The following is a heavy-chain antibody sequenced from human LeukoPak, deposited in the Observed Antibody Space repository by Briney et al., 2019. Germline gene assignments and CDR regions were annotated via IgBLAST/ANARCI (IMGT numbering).Heavy chain of an antibody. J-gene: IGHJ3*02. CDR1: GGSISSYY. Sequence: PSETLSLTCTVSGGSISSYYWSWIRQPAGKGLEWIGSIYYSGSTYYNPSLKSRVTISVDTSKNQFSLKLSSVTAADTAVYYCARGFRSSGWDNDAFDIWGQGTMVTVSS. V-gene: IGHV4-4*07. CDR3: ARGFRSSGWDNDAFDI. CDR2: IYYSGST. D-gene: IGHD6-19*01.